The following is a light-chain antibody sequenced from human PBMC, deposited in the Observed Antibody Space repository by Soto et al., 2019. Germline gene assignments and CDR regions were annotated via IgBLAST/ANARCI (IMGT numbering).Light chain of an antibody. V-gene: IGLV2-8*01. CDR1: SSDVGGYNY. CDR3: SSSAGSNYFVV. J-gene: IGLJ2*01. Sequence: QSALTQPPSASGSPGQSVTISCTGTSSDVGGYNYVSWYQQHPGKAPKLMIYEVSKRPSGVPDRFSGSKSGNTASLTVSGLQAAAEADYYCSSSAGSNYFVVFGGGTKVTVL. CDR2: EVS.